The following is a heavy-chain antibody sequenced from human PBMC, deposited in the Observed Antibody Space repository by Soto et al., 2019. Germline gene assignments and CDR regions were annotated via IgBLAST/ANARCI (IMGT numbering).Heavy chain of an antibody. Sequence: ASVKVSCKTSGFTFSTSAVHWVRQARGHRLQWIGWIDVGSGNANYAQMFQGRVTMSTDTSTSTAYMELRSLRSDDTAVYYCAITKREVIAAAVTDRYGMXVWDQGTTVTVSS. CDR2: IDVGSGNA. D-gene: IGHD6-13*01. J-gene: IGHJ6*02. V-gene: IGHV1-58*01. CDR1: GFTFSTSA. CDR3: AITKREVIAAAVTDRYGMXV.